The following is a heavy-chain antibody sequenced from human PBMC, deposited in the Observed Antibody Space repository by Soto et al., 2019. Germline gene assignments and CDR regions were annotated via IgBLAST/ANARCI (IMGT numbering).Heavy chain of an antibody. CDR3: ARDGIKTDYYDSSGYYFDY. CDR1: GFTFSSIR. J-gene: IGHJ4*02. D-gene: IGHD3-22*01. Sequence: GGSLRLSCAASGFTFSSIRINGVPQAPGKGLEWVSSIISSSSYIYYADSVKGRFTISRDNAKNSLYLQMNSLGAEDTAVYYCARDGIKTDYYDSSGYYFDYWGQGTLVTVSS. V-gene: IGHV3-21*04. CDR2: IISSSSYI.